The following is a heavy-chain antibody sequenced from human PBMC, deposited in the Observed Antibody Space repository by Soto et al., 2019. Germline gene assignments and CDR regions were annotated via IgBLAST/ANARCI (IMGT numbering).Heavy chain of an antibody. CDR3: ARDVVAANARVYYYYYGMDV. V-gene: IGHV1-69*13. Sequence: SVKVSCKASGGTFSSYAISWVRQAPGQGLEWMGGIIPIFGTANYAQKFQGRVAITADESTSTAYMELSSLRSEDTAVYYCARDVVAANARVYYYYYGMDVWGQGTTVTVSS. D-gene: IGHD2-15*01. CDR1: GGTFSSYA. CDR2: IIPIFGTA. J-gene: IGHJ6*02.